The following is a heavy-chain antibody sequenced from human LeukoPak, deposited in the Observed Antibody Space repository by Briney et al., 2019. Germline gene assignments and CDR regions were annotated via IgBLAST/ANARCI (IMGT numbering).Heavy chain of an antibody. D-gene: IGHD1-26*01. CDR2: TYYRSKWSN. V-gene: IGHV6-1*01. Sequence: SQTLSLTCAISGDSVSSNRVTWNWVRQSPSRGLEWLGRTYYRSKWSNDYAESLKSRIIINPDTSKNQFSLQLNSVTPEDTAVYYCARVSGGIFEYWGQGTPVTVSS. CDR3: ARVSGGIFEY. J-gene: IGHJ4*02. CDR1: GDSVSSNRVT.